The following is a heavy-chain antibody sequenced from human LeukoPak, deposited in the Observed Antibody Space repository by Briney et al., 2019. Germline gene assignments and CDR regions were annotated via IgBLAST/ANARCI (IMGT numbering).Heavy chain of an antibody. CDR3: GREDYVNPVKVLII. J-gene: IGHJ3*02. Sequence: ASVKVSCKASGYTFTSYGISWVRQAPGQGLEWMGWISAYNGNTNYAQKLQGRVTMTTDTSTSTAYMELRSLRSDDTAVYYCGREDYVNPVKVLIIGGKGQMFTVSS. D-gene: IGHD3-16*01. CDR1: GYTFTSYG. V-gene: IGHV1-18*01. CDR2: ISAYNGNT.